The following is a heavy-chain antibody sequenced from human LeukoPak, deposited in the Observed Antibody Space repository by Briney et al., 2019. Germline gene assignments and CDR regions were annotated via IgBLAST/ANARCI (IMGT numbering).Heavy chain of an antibody. J-gene: IGHJ4*02. CDR1: VDSGSSNSAA. CDR2: TYYRSKWYN. D-gene: IGHD3-10*01. Sequence: SQTLSLTCAISVDSGSSNSAAWNWIRQSPSRGLEWLGRTYYRSKWYNDYAVSVKSRITINPDTSKNQFSLQLNSVTPEDTAVYYCAMVRGVTTNQRRIKTDYWGQGTLVTVSS. CDR3: AMVRGVTTNQRRIKTDY. V-gene: IGHV6-1*01.